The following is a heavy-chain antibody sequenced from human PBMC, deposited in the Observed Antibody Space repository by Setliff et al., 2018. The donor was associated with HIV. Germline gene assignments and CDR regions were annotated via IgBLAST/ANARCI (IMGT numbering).Heavy chain of an antibody. CDR2: ISNSSHDI. J-gene: IGHJ6*03. V-gene: IGHV3-11*04. D-gene: IGHD4-17*01. CDR3: ARGPSLTTVTTRGDYMDV. Sequence: PGGSLRLSCVASGTDLNVGYMSWIRQAPGKGPEWVSYISNSSHDIAYLDSVKGRFTISRDNAKNTLYLHMNSLRTEDTAVYYCARGPSLTTVTTRGDYMDVWGKGTTVTVSS. CDR1: GTDLNVGY.